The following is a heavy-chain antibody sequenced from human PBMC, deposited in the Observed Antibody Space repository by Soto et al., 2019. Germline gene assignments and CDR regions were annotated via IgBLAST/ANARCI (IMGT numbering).Heavy chain of an antibody. CDR3: AKAPLWFGEFYYFDY. J-gene: IGHJ4*02. CDR1: GFTFSSYA. Sequence: GGSLRLSCAASGFTFSSYAMSWVRQAPGKGLEWVSAISGSGGSTYYADSVKGRFTISRDNSKNTLYPQMNSLRAEDTAVYYCAKAPLWFGEFYYFDYWGQGTLVTVSS. D-gene: IGHD3-10*01. V-gene: IGHV3-23*01. CDR2: ISGSGGST.